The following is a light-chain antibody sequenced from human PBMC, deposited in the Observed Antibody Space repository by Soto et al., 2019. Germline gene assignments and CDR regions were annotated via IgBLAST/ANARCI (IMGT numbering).Light chain of an antibody. J-gene: IGKJ2*01. CDR3: QQSYRSPYT. V-gene: IGKV1-39*01. CDR1: QSINIY. CDR2: GAS. Sequence: IPMTPSPSSLSASVGASVTVTCRASQSINIYLNWYQQKPGKAPTLLIYGASSLQSGVPSRFTGGGSRTDFTLTISSLQPEDFATYYCQQSYRSPYTFGQGTKLEIK.